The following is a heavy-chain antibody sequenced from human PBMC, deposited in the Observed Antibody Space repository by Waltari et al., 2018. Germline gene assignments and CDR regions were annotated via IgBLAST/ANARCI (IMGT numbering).Heavy chain of an antibody. CDR2: INTNTGNP. Sequence: QVQLVQSGSALKKPGASVKVSCKASGYFFSNYAMNWVRQAPGQGLEWMGWINTNTGNPTYAQGFTGRFVFSLDTSVSTAYLQISSLKAEDTSVYYCAKGIQLWGRGSWYFDDWGQGTLVTVSS. J-gene: IGHJ4*02. V-gene: IGHV7-4-1*02. CDR1: GYFFSNYA. CDR3: AKGIQLWGRGSWYFDD. D-gene: IGHD5-18*01.